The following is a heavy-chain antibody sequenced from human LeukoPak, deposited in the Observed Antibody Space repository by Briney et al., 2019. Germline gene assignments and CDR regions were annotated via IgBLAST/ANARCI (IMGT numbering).Heavy chain of an antibody. CDR3: ARGVLAILAAAGTGWFDP. D-gene: IGHD6-13*01. CDR1: GFTFSSYW. Sequence: GGSLRLSCAASGFTFSSYWMSGVRQAPGKGLEWVANIKQDGSEKYYVDSVKGRFTISRDNAKNSLYLQMNSLRAEDTAVYYCARGVLAILAAAGTGWFDPWGQGTLVTVCS. V-gene: IGHV3-7*03. CDR2: IKQDGSEK. J-gene: IGHJ5*02.